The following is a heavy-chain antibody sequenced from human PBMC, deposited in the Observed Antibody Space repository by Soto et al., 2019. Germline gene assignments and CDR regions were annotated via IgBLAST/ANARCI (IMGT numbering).Heavy chain of an antibody. Sequence: QVQLVQSGAEVKKPGSSVKVSCKASGGTLSSYTFSWVRQAPGQGLEWMGRIIPNLGITNYAQKFQGRITIIVDKSTSTAYMELNSLRSEDTAVYYCARDKGYCSGASCPDFDYWGQGTLVTVSS. CDR2: IIPNLGIT. CDR1: GGTLSSYT. CDR3: ARDKGYCSGASCPDFDY. D-gene: IGHD2-15*01. V-gene: IGHV1-69*08. J-gene: IGHJ4*02.